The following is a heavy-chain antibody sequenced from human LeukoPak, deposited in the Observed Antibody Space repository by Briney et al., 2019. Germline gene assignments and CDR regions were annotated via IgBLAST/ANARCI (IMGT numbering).Heavy chain of an antibody. D-gene: IGHD2-15*01. CDR2: ISGSGGST. V-gene: IGHV3-23*01. J-gene: IGHJ4*02. CDR3: ANPREGYCSGGSCSYFDY. CDR1: GFTFSSYA. Sequence: GGSLRLSCAASGFTFSSYAMSWVRQAPGKGLEWFSAISGSGGSTYYADSVKGRFTISRDNSKNTLYLQMNSLRAEDTAVYYCANPREGYCSGGSCSYFDYWGQGTLVTVSS.